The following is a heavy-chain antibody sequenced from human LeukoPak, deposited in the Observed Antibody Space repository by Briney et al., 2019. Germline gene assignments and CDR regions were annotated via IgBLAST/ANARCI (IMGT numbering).Heavy chain of an antibody. Sequence: GASVKVSCKASGGTFSSYAISWVRQAPGQGLEWMGGIIPIFGTANYAQKFQGRVTITADESTSTAYMELSSLRSEDTAVYYCARGVTDYDILTGYYHWGQGTLVTVSS. CDR1: GGTFSSYA. CDR3: ARGVTDYDILTGYYH. D-gene: IGHD3-9*01. CDR2: IIPIFGTA. V-gene: IGHV1-69*13. J-gene: IGHJ4*02.